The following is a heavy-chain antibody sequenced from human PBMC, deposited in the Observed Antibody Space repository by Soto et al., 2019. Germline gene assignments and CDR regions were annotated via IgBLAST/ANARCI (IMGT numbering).Heavy chain of an antibody. D-gene: IGHD2-21*02. CDR1: GLSLRTTGVG. CDR3: VQSRCGGDCLEIYSSHAYNGLDV. J-gene: IGHJ6*02. V-gene: IGHV2-5*01. CDR2: LYWNDDQ. Sequence: QVTLKESGPTLVKPTQTLTLTCTVSGLSLRTTGVGVGWVRQPPGKDLEWLALLYWNDDQRYSPSLRSRLTIAKDSSEKQVVLTITNMDTVYTATYYCVQSRCGGDCLEIYSSHAYNGLDVWGQGTTVTVS.